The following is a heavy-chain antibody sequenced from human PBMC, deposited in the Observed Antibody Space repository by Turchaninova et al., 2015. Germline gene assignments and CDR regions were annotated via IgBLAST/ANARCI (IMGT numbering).Heavy chain of an antibody. CDR1: GLTFGDYA. Sequence: EVQLVESGGGLVRPVRSLRLSCTASGLTFGDYARGGVRQDPGKGLEWVGFIRSKAYGGTTEYAASVKGRFTISRDDSKSIAYLQMNSLKTEDTAVYYCCQESYGMDVWGQGTTVTVSS. CDR3: CQESYGMDV. J-gene: IGHJ6*02. CDR2: IRSKAYGGTT. V-gene: IGHV3-49*04. D-gene: IGHD3-10*01.